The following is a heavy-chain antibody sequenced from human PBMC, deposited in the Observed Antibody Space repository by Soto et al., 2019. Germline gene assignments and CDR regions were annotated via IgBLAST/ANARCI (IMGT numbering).Heavy chain of an antibody. V-gene: IGHV3-23*01. D-gene: IGHD1-26*01. CDR1: GFTFSSYA. CDR3: ARKGIVEAKNHDAFDI. J-gene: IGHJ3*02. Sequence: EVQLLESGGGLVQPGGSLRLSCVASGFTFSSYAMSWVRQAPGKGLEWVSSISGSGGSTYYADSVKGRFTISRDNSKNTLYLQMYSLRAEDTAVYYCARKGIVEAKNHDAFDIWGQGTMVTVSS. CDR2: ISGSGGST.